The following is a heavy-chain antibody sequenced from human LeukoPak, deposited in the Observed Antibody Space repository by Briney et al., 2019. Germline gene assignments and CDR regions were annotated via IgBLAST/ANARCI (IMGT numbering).Heavy chain of an antibody. J-gene: IGHJ4*02. D-gene: IGHD2-21*01. CDR1: GYTFPSYD. Sequence: GASVKVSCKASGYTFPSYDINWVRQATGQGLEWMGWMNPNSGNTGYAQRFQGRVTRTRNTSISTAYMELSSLRSDDTAVYYCARIRQVWWRSRRDGIEFWGQGTLVIVSS. CDR3: ARIRQVWWRSRRDGIEF. V-gene: IGHV1-8*01. CDR2: MNPNSGNT.